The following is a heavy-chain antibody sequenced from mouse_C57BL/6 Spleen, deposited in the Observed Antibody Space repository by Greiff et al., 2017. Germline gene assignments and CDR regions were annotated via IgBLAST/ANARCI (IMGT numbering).Heavy chain of an antibody. V-gene: IGHV1-81*01. CDR2: IYPRSGNT. CDR3: VGSYYDGCAY. J-gene: IGHJ3*01. D-gene: IGHD2-4*01. Sequence: QVQLQQSGAELARPGASVKLSCKASGYTFTSYGISWVKQRTGQGLEWIGEIYPRSGNTYYNEKFKGKATLTADKSSSTAYMELRSLTSEDSAVYFCVGSYYDGCAYWGQGTLVTVAA. CDR1: GYTFTSYG.